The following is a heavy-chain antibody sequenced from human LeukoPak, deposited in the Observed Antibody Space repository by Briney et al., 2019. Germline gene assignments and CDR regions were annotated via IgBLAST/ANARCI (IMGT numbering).Heavy chain of an antibody. D-gene: IGHD3-10*02. J-gene: IGHJ4*02. CDR3: AAVPGIIIAGYFAS. CDR2: VGSTGGTT. CDR1: GFTFTSSA. V-gene: IGHV3-23*01. Sequence: GGSLRLSCIASGFTFTSSAMTWVRQAPGKGLEWVSVVGSTGGTTYYADSVKGRFTISRDNAKNTMILQMNNLRVEDTAVYYCAAVPGIIIAGYFASWGRGTLVAVSA.